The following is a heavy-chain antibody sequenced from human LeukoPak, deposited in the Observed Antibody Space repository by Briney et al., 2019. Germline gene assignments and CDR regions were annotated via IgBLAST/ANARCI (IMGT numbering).Heavy chain of an antibody. CDR1: GFTFVSYS. V-gene: IGHV3-48*02. J-gene: IGHJ4*02. CDR2: ITGPSGII. Sequence: GGSLRLSCAASGFTFVSYSMNWVRQAPGKGLEWISYITGPSGIIYYADSVKGRFTISRDNAKNSLYLQMDSLREEDTAVYYCARDWDNFDLWGPGTLVTVSS. D-gene: IGHD1-26*01. CDR3: ARDWDNFDL.